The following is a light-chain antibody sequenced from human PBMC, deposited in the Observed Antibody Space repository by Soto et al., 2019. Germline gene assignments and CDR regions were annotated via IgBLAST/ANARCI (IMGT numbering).Light chain of an antibody. CDR3: QQYGISPGLLT. J-gene: IGKJ3*01. Sequence: EIVLTQSPGTLSLSPGERATLSCRASQSVSSSYLAWYQQKPGQAPRLLIYDASRRATVIPDRFSGSGSWTNFFLTISRLEPEDFAVYYCQQYGISPGLLTFGPGTKVDIK. CDR2: DAS. V-gene: IGKV3-20*01. CDR1: QSVSSSY.